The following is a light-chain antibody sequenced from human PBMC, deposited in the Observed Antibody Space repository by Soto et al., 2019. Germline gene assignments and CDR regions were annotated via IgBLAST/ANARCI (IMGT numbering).Light chain of an antibody. J-gene: IGKJ4*01. V-gene: IGKV3-20*01. Sequence: EIVLTQSPGTLSLSSGVRATLSCRASQSVRSNYLAWYQQKPGQAPRLLIYGASSRATGIPDRFGGSGSGTDFTLTICRLEPEDFAVYYCQQYASSPLTFGGGTKVEIK. CDR3: QQYASSPLT. CDR1: QSVRSNY. CDR2: GAS.